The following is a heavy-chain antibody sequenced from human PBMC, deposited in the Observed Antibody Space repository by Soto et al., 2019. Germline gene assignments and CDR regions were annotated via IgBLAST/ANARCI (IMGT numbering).Heavy chain of an antibody. CDR2: IWYDGSKK. CDR1: GFSFRSYG. D-gene: IGHD3-16*01. J-gene: IGHJ4*02. V-gene: IGHV3-33*01. Sequence: GGSLRLSCTASGFSFRSYGMHWVRQAPGKGLGWVAVIWYDGSKKYYGDSVKGRFTISRDDSKSTVCLHMNSLRAEDTAVYYCARDTWGLDYWGQGTQVTVSS. CDR3: ARDTWGLDY.